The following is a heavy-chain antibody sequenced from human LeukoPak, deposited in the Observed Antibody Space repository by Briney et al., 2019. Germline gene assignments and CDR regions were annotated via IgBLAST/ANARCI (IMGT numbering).Heavy chain of an antibody. V-gene: IGHV4-39*07. J-gene: IGHJ4*02. D-gene: IGHD6-13*01. CDR2: IYYSGST. CDR1: GGSISSSSYY. CDR3: ARGGLERPSSSWRPSYYFDY. Sequence: MPSETLSLTCTVSGGSISSSSYYWGWIRQPPGKGLEWIGSIYYSGSTYYNPSLKSRVTISVDTSKNQFSLKPSSVTAADTAVYYCARGGLERPSSSWRPSYYFDYWGQGTLVTVSS.